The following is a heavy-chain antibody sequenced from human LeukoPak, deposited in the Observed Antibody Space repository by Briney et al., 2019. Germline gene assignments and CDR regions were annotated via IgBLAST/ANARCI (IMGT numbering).Heavy chain of an antibody. J-gene: IGHJ4*02. CDR2: MNPNSGNA. Sequence: ASVKVSCKASGYTFTSYDINWVRQATGQGLGWMGWMNPNSGNAGCAQKFQGRVTMTRNTSISTAYMELSSLRSEDTAVYYCAREAPTAQRSYYFDYWGQGTLVTVSS. V-gene: IGHV1-8*01. CDR3: AREAPTAQRSYYFDY. CDR1: GYTFTSYD. D-gene: IGHD4-17*01.